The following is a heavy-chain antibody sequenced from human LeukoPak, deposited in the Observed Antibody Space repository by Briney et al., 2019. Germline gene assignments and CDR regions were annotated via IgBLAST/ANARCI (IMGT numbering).Heavy chain of an antibody. Sequence: SETLSLTCAVYGGSFSGYYWSWIRQPPGKGLEWIGEINRSGSTNYNPSLKSRVTISVDTSKNQFSLKLSSVTAADTAVYYCARGAYDFWSGYCTPRAFDIWGQGTMVTVSS. J-gene: IGHJ3*02. CDR3: ARGAYDFWSGYCTPRAFDI. D-gene: IGHD3-3*01. V-gene: IGHV4-34*01. CDR2: INRSGST. CDR1: GGSFSGYY.